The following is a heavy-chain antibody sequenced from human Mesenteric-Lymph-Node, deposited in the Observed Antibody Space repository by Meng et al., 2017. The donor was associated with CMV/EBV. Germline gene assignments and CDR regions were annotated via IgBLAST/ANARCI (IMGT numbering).Heavy chain of an antibody. Sequence: GGSLRLSCAASGFTFSSYAMHWVRQAPGKGLEWVSLIHSGGSTYYADSVKGRFTISRDTSKNTLYLQMNSLRAEDTAIYYCAKSREGSNGCNEIWGQGTLVTVSS. D-gene: IGHD2-2*01. CDR3: AKSREGSNGCNEI. CDR1: GFTFSSYA. V-gene: IGHV3-53*01. J-gene: IGHJ4*02. CDR2: IHSGGST.